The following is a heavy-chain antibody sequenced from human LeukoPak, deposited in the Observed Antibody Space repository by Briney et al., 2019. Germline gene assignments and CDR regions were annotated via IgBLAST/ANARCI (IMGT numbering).Heavy chain of an antibody. V-gene: IGHV4-4*07. CDR2: IYTDGSA. CDR3: ARLAAYTSGWYRVFDS. Sequence: PSETLSLTCTVSGGSISSYYWSWIRQPAGKGLEWFGRIYTDGSADYNPSLKSRVTMSVDTSKNQFSLKLSSVTAADTAVYYCARLAAYTSGWYRVFDSWGQGTLVTAS. J-gene: IGHJ4*02. CDR1: GGSISSYY. D-gene: IGHD6-19*01.